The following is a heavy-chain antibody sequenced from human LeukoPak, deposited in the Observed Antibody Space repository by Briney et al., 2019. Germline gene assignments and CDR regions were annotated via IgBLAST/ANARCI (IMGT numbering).Heavy chain of an antibody. D-gene: IGHD1-1*01. Sequence: SETLCLTCTVSGVSISSYYWNWIRQPPGKGLEWIGNVYYSGSTNYNPSLKSRVTISVDTSRNQFSLKLSSVTAADTAVYFCGRSAWARWIPDHWGQGTLVTVSS. CDR2: VYYSGST. J-gene: IGHJ4*02. V-gene: IGHV4-59*08. CDR3: GRSAWARWIPDH. CDR1: GVSISSYY.